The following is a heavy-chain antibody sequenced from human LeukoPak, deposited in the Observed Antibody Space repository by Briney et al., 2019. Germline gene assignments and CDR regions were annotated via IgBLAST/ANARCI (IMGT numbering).Heavy chain of an antibody. CDR1: GFTFSSFG. V-gene: IGHV3-30*02. CDR2: LRFDATSY. J-gene: IGHJ4*02. D-gene: IGHD3-22*01. CDR3: ARESESYDSSGSTFNY. Sequence: PGGSLRLSCAASGFTFSSFGMHWVRQAPGKGLEWVSFLRFDATSYYYAESVKGRFTISRDNSKNTLYLQMNSLRAEDTAVYYCARESESYDSSGSTFNYWGQGTLVTVSS.